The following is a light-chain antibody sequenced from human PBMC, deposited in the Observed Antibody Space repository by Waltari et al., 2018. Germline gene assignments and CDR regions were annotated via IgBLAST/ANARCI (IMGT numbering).Light chain of an antibody. J-gene: IGKJ2*01. V-gene: IGKV4-1*01. CDR2: WAS. CDR1: QSILDRSDNKTF. Sequence: DIVMTQSPYSLGVSLGERATINCKSSQSILDRSDNKTFLAWYHLKPGKPPRLLIYWASTRPGVPDRFSGSGSGTDFSLTISRLQAEDVGVYYCQQYYRSPYTFGQGTKLDFK. CDR3: QQYYRSPYT.